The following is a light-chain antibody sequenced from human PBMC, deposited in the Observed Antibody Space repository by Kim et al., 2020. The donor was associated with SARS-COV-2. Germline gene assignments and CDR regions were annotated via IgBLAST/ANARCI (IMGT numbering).Light chain of an antibody. Sequence: VMTQSPATLSVSPGERATLSCRASQGVNSNLAWYQQKPGQAPRLLIYDASTRATGIPARFSGSGSGTEFTLTISSLQSEDFAVYYCQQYNNWPPRITFGQGTRLEIK. CDR3: QQYNNWPPRIT. J-gene: IGKJ5*01. CDR2: DAS. CDR1: QGVNSN. V-gene: IGKV3-15*01.